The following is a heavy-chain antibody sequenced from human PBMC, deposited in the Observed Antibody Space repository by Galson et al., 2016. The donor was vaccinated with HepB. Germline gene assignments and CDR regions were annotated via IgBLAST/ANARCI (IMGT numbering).Heavy chain of an antibody. CDR1: GFTFSTYS. D-gene: IGHD3-9*01. V-gene: IGHV3-48*01. Sequence: SLRLSCAASGFTFSTYSMNWVRQAPGKGLEWVSYISSGSRSTIYYADSVKGRFTISRDNAKKSLYLQMNSLRVEDTAVYYCARGYYDILTGYFSPWGQGTLVTVSS. J-gene: IGHJ4*02. CDR2: ISSGSRSTI. CDR3: ARGYYDILTGYFSP.